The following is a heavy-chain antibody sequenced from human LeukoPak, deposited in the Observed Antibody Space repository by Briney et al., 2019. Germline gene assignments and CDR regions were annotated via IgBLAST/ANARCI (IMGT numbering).Heavy chain of an antibody. CDR2: IYSGGST. CDR1: GFTVSGNY. D-gene: IGHD3-3*01. V-gene: IGHV3-66*01. J-gene: IGHJ4*02. CDR3: ARARSLRFLEWLSD. Sequence: AGGSLRLSCAASGFTVSGNYMSWVRQAPGKGLEWVSVIYSGGSTYYADSVKGRFTISRDNSRNTLYLQMNSLRAEDAAVYYCARARSLRFLEWLSDWGQGTLVTVSS.